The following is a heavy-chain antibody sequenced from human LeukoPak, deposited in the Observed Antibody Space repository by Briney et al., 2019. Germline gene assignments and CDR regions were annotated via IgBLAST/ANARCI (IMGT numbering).Heavy chain of an antibody. CDR2: IKTDGSRT. Sequence: PGGSLRLSCVASGFTSSNYWMHWVRQAPGKGLVWVSRIKTDGSRTNYADSVKGRFTISRDNAKNTVYLEMNSLRSEDTAVYYCARAIGSSWGKVDYWGQGTLVTVSS. D-gene: IGHD6-13*01. J-gene: IGHJ4*02. V-gene: IGHV3-74*01. CDR3: ARAIGSSWGKVDY. CDR1: GFTSSNYW.